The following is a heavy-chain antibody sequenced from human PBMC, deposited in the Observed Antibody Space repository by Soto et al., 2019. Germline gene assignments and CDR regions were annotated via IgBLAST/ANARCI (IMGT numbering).Heavy chain of an antibody. CDR2: IYYSGST. V-gene: IGHV4-59*01. CDR3: ARNYYYGSGSFDY. J-gene: IGHJ4*02. Sequence: SETLSLTCTVSGGSISSYYWSWIRQPPGKGLEWIGYIYYSGSTNYNPSLKSRVTISVDTSKNQFSLKLGSVTAADTAVYYCARNYYYGSGSFDYWGQGTLVTVSS. CDR1: GGSISSYY. D-gene: IGHD3-10*01.